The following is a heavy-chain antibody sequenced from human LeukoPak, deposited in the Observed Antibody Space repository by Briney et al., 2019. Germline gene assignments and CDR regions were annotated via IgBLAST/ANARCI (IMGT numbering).Heavy chain of an antibody. D-gene: IGHD6-13*01. CDR1: GDTVSNKRSA. V-gene: IGHV6-1*01. J-gene: IGHJ4*02. CDR3: ARVNSWSEEPDTGFDY. Sequence: SQTLSLTCAISGDTVSNKRSAWNWIRQSPSRGLEWLGRTYYRSKWYNDYAVSVKSRITINPDTSKNQFSLQLNSVSPEDTAVYYCARVNSWSEEPDTGFDYWGQGILVTVSS. CDR2: TYYRSKWYN.